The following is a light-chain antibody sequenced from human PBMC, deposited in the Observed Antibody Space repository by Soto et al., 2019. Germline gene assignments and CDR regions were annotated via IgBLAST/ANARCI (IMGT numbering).Light chain of an antibody. CDR3: QHYGRSAYT. V-gene: IGKV3-20*01. CDR2: GAS. J-gene: IGKJ2*01. CDR1: QSVSSNY. Sequence: EIVLTQSPGTLSLSPGERATLSCRASQSVSSNYLAWYQQKPVQAPRLLIYGASSRATGIPDRFSGSGSGTDFTLNISRLEPEDFAVYYCQHYGRSAYTFGQGTTLEIK.